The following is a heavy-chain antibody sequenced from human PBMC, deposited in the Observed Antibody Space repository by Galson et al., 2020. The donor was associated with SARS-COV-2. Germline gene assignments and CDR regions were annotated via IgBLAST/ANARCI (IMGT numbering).Heavy chain of an antibody. CDR2: ISPYNSNT. V-gene: IGHV1-18*01. Sequence: ASVKVSCKASGYTFTTFYITWVRQAPGQGLEWIGKISPYNSNTDYTEKLQGRVTMTTDTSTRTAYMELRSLTSDDTAVYYCARSLSLGDCSGGSCFFYWGQGTLVTVSS. D-gene: IGHD2-15*01. J-gene: IGHJ4*02. CDR3: ARSLSLGDCSGGSCFFY. CDR1: GYTFTTFY.